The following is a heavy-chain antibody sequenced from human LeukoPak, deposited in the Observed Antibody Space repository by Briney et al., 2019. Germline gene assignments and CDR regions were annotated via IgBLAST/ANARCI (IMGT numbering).Heavy chain of an antibody. V-gene: IGHV3-30*02. D-gene: IGHD2-15*01. CDR2: IRYDGSNK. J-gene: IGHJ4*02. CDR3: AKDLDRYCSGGSCYADY. CDR1: GFTFSSYG. Sequence: GGSLRLSCAASGFTFSSYGMHWVRQAPGKGLEWVAFIRYDGSNKYYADSVKGRFTISRDNSKNTLYLQMNSLRAEDTAVYHCAKDLDRYCSGGSCYADYWGQGTLVTVSS.